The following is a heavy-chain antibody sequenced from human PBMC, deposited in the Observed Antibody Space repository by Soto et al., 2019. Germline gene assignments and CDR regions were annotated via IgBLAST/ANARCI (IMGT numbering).Heavy chain of an antibody. Sequence: SETLSLTCTVSGGSISSYYWSWIRQPPGKGLEWIGYIYYSGSTNYNPSLKSRVTISVDTSKNQFSLKLSSVTAADTAVYYCARQMGMITFGGVIATFDYWGQGTLVTVSS. V-gene: IGHV4-59*08. CDR1: GGSISSYY. J-gene: IGHJ4*02. D-gene: IGHD3-16*02. CDR2: IYYSGST. CDR3: ARQMGMITFGGVIATFDY.